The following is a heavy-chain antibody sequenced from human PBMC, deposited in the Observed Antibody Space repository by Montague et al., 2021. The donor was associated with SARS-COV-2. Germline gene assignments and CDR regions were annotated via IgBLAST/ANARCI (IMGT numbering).Heavy chain of an antibody. CDR2: SYHSGTT. D-gene: IGHD3-10*01. CDR1: GYSINSNYY. J-gene: IGHJ4*02. V-gene: IGHV4-38-2*02. CDR3: ARAPYYGPGKPYQFDY. Sequence: SETLSRTCTVSGYSINSNYYWGWIRQPPGKGLEWIGCSYHSGTTHYHPSLKSRVTISLDTSNNHFSLKVTSVTAADTAVYYCARAPYYGPGKPYQFDYWGRGTLVTVSS.